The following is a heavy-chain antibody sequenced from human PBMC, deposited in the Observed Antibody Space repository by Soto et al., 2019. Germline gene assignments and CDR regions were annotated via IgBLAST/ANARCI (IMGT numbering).Heavy chain of an antibody. CDR1: GFTFSGSA. D-gene: IGHD3-3*01. V-gene: IGHV3-73*01. Sequence: EVQLVESGGGLVQPGGSLKLSCAASGFTFSGSAMHWVRQASGKGLEWVGRIRSKANSYATAYAASVKGRFTISRDNSKNTAYLQMNRLKTEDTAVYYCTRPAGYDFWSGYPTDNYGMDVWGQGTTVTVSS. J-gene: IGHJ6*02. CDR3: TRPAGYDFWSGYPTDNYGMDV. CDR2: IRSKANSYAT.